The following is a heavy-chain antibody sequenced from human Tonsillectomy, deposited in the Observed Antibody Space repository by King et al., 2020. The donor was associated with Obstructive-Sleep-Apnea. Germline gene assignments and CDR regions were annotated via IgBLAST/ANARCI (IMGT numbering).Heavy chain of an antibody. V-gene: IGHV3-7*01. CDR2: INEDGSSQ. D-gene: IGHD3-10*01. CDR3: ASCSGSGIHRHHYAMDV. Sequence: VQLVESGGGLVQPGGSLRLACAASGIALRNYWMTWVRQVRGKGLEWVAIINEDGSSQYYAGFVRGRFTISRDNAKNSVSLQMNSLTAEDTAVYYCASCSGSGIHRHHYAMDVWGQGSRVTVSS. J-gene: IGHJ6*02. CDR1: GIALRNYW.